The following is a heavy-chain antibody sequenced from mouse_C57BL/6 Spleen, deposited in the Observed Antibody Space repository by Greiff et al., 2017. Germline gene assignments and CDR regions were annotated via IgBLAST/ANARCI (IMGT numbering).Heavy chain of an antibody. CDR3: ARDDRPNAMDY. J-gene: IGHJ4*01. V-gene: IGHV5-16*01. CDR2: INYDGSST. CDR1: GFTFSDYY. Sequence: EVNVVESEGGLVQPGSSMKLSCTASGFTFSDYYMAWVRQVPEKGLEWVANINYDGSSTYYLDSLKSRFIISRDNATNILYLHMSSLKAEDTATYYCARDDRPNAMDYWGQGASVTVST.